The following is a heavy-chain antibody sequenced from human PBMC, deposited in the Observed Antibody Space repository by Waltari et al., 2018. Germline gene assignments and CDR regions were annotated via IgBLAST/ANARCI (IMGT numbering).Heavy chain of an antibody. V-gene: IGHV4-31*03. J-gene: IGHJ3*02. CDR1: GGSISSGGYY. D-gene: IGHD5-12*01. CDR3: ARDSEMASYAFDI. CDR2: IYYSGST. Sequence: QVQLQESGPGLVKPSQTLSLTCTVSGGSISSGGYYWSWDRQHPGKGLDWIGYIYYSGSTYYNPSLKSRVTISVDTSKNQFSLKLSSVTAADTAVYYCARDSEMASYAFDIWGQGTMVTVSS.